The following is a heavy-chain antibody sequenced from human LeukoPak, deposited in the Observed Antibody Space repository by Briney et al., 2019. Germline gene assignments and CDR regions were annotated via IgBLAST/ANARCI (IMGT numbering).Heavy chain of an antibody. D-gene: IGHD1-26*01. V-gene: IGHV3-23*01. CDR1: GFTFSTYV. CDR3: ARRPRWAAFDY. J-gene: IGHJ4*02. Sequence: GGSLRLSYAASGFTFSTYVMSWVRQAPGKGLEWVSGVSDVGGSTYYADSVKGRFTISRDNSKNTLYLQMNSLRAEDTAVYYCARRPRWAAFDYWGQGTLVTVSS. CDR2: VSDVGGST.